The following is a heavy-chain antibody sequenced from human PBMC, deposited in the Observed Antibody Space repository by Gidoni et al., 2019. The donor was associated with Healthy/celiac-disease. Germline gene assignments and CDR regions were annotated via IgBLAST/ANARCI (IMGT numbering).Heavy chain of an antibody. D-gene: IGHD1-26*01. CDR3: ARDPSVGATSFDY. J-gene: IGHJ4*02. Sequence: EVQLVESGGGLVKPGGSLSLSCAASGFTFSSYSMNWVRQAPGKGLEWVSSISSSSSYIYYADSVKGRFTISRDNAKNSLYLQMNSLRAEDTAVYYCARDPSVGATSFDYWGQGTLVTVSS. V-gene: IGHV3-21*01. CDR1: GFTFSSYS. CDR2: ISSSSSYI.